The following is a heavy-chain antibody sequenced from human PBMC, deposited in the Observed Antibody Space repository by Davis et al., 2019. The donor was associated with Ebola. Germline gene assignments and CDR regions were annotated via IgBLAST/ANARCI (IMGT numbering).Heavy chain of an antibody. CDR2: IRGST. Sequence: PSDTLSLTCAASGFTFSSYAMTCVRQPPGKGLQWVSAIRGSTYYADYVKVRFTISRDNSKNTLYLEMNSLRGEDTAVYYCAKGLSARDWYAFDYWGQRALVTVSS. V-gene: IGHV3-23*01. J-gene: IGHJ4*02. CDR3: AKGLSARDWYAFDY. CDR1: GFTFSSYA. D-gene: IGHD3/OR15-3a*01.